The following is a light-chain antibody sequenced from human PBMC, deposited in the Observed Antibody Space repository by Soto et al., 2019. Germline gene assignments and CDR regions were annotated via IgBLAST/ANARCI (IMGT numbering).Light chain of an antibody. CDR3: SSYSGSTTYV. Sequence: QSVLTQPASVSGSPGQSITISCTGTSSDVGSYNYVSWYQQHPGKAPKVMIYEVSNRPSGISNRFSGSKSGNTASLTISGLQAEDEADYYCSSYSGSTTYVFGAGTKLTVL. J-gene: IGLJ1*01. V-gene: IGLV2-14*01. CDR2: EVS. CDR1: SSDVGSYNY.